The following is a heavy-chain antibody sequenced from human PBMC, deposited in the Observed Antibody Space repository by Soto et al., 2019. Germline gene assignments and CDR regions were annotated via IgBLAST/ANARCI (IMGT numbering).Heavy chain of an antibody. Sequence: QVQLQESGPGLVKPSGTLSLTCAVSSGSISSSNWWSWVRQPPGKGLEWIGEIYHSGSTNYNPSRKSRVSIAVDKSKNQCALKLSAVTAADTDVYYCARDALGDDAFDIWWQGRMVSASS. D-gene: IGHD7-27*01. V-gene: IGHV4-4*02. CDR1: SGSISSSNW. CDR3: ARDALGDDAFDI. CDR2: IYHSGST. J-gene: IGHJ3*02.